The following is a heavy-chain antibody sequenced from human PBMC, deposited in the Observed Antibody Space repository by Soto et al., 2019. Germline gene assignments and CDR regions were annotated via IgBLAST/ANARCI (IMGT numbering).Heavy chain of an antibody. CDR2: ISGNSGSI. J-gene: IGHJ6*02. CDR1: GFTFDDYA. D-gene: IGHD5-12*01. Sequence: EVQLVESGGGLVQPGRSLRLSCAASGFTFDDYAMHWVRQAPGKGLEWVSGISGNSGSIGYADSVKGRFTISRDNAKNSLYLQMTSLRAEDTALYYCAKYLATTRGDYGMDVWGQGTTVTVSS. CDR3: AKYLATTRGDYGMDV. V-gene: IGHV3-9*01.